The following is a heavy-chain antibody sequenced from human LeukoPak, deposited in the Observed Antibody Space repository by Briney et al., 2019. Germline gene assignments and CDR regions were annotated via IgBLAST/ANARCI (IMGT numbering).Heavy chain of an antibody. CDR1: GFTFSSYS. CDR2: ISNIGDII. CDR3: AKDATAVVGTIYMDV. V-gene: IGHV3-48*04. Sequence: GGSLRLSCAASGFTFSSYSMNWVRQAPGKGLEWISHISNIGDIIHYADSVEGRFTISRDNAKNSLYLQMNSLRAEDTAVYYCAKDATAVVGTIYMDVWGKGTTVTNSS. J-gene: IGHJ6*03. D-gene: IGHD6-13*01.